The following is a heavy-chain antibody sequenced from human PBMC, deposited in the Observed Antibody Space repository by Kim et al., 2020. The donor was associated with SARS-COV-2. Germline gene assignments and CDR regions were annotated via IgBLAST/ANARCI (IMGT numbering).Heavy chain of an antibody. CDR3: AGSGGSGNTYDYFDY. CDR2: MHYDGRS. CDR1: GYSIRTSNW. V-gene: IGHV4-28*01. Sequence: SETLSLTCGVSGYSIRTSNWWGWIRQPPGGGLEWIGFMHYDGRSYSNPSLKSRVTMSVDTSKNQFSLILRSVTAVDTAAYFCAGSGGSGNTYDYFDYWCQGILVTVSS. J-gene: IGHJ4*02. D-gene: IGHD5-18*01.